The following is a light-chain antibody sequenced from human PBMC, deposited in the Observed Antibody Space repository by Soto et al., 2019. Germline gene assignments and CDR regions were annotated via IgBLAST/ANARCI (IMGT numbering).Light chain of an antibody. J-gene: IGKJ4*01. CDR1: QSLLHSNGYNY. V-gene: IGKV2-28*01. Sequence: DLVMTQSPLSLPVTPGEPASISCRSSQSLLHSNGYNYLDWYLQKPGQSPQLLIYLGSNRASGVPDRFSGSGSGTDFTLKISRVEADDVGIYYCMQALHTPTFGGGTKVEIK. CDR2: LGS. CDR3: MQALHTPT.